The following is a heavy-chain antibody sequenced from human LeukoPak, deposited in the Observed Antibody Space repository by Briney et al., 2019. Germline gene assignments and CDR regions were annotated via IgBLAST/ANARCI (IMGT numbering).Heavy chain of an antibody. CDR2: INTDGTST. Sequence: GGSLRLSCAASGFIFISHWMHWVRQAPGKGLVWVSRINTDGTSTSYADSVKGRFTISRDNARNTLYLQMNSLRTEDTAVYYCARESGSGSQIDYWGQGTLVTVSS. CDR1: GFIFISHW. V-gene: IGHV3-74*01. D-gene: IGHD3-10*01. J-gene: IGHJ4*02. CDR3: ARESGSGSQIDY.